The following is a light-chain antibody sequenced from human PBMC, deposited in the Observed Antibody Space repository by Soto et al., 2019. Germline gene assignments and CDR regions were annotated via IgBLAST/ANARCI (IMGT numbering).Light chain of an antibody. CDR1: SRNIGTNY. CDR2: RNN. Sequence: QSVLTLPPSASRTPGQRITICCSVSSRNIGTNYVYWYQQLPGMAPKLLIYRNNQRPSGVPDRFSGSKSGTSASLAISGLRSEDEADYYCAAWDHSLSGRYVFGTGTKVTVL. J-gene: IGLJ1*01. V-gene: IGLV1-47*01. CDR3: AAWDHSLSGRYV.